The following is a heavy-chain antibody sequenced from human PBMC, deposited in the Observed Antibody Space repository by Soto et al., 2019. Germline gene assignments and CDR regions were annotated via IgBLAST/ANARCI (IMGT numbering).Heavy chain of an antibody. D-gene: IGHD1-1*01. Sequence: GASVKVSCKASGYTFTNYYIHWVRQAPGQGLEWMGIITPSGGSTNYAQKFQGRVTMTRDTSTSTVYMELNSLRSEDTAVYYCARGGLERLYHYYSMDVWGQGTTVTVSS. CDR1: GYTFTNYY. J-gene: IGHJ6*02. CDR3: ARGGLERLYHYYSMDV. CDR2: ITPSGGST. V-gene: IGHV1-46*01.